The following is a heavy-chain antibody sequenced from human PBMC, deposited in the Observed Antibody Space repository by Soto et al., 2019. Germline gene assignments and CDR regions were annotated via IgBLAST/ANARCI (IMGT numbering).Heavy chain of an antibody. V-gene: IGHV3-21*01. J-gene: IGHJ5*02. CDR2: ISGSSNYI. CDR1: GFTFSNYN. D-gene: IGHD4-17*01. CDR3: AGGSYGPSWFDP. Sequence: EVQLVESGGGLVKPGGSLRLSCAVSGFTFSNYNMNWVRQAPGKGLEWVSSISGSSNYIYYADSVKGRFTISRDNAKNSLYLQMNSLRAEDTAVYYCAGGSYGPSWFDPWGQGTLVTVSS.